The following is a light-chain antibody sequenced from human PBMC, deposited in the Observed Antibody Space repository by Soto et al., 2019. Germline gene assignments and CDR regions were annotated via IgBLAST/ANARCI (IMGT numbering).Light chain of an antibody. CDR2: DAS. CDR1: QSISTW. V-gene: IGKV1-5*01. CDR3: QQYSTYPWT. Sequence: DIHLTQSPSTLSASLGDIVSITCRASQSISTWLAWYQQKPGKAPKLLIFDASSLESRVSSRFSGRGSGTQFTLTISSLQPDDFATYYCQQYSTYPWTFGQGTKVDIK. J-gene: IGKJ1*01.